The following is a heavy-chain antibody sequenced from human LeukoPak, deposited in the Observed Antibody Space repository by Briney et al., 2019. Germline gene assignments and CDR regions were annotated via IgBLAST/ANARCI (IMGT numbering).Heavy chain of an antibody. CDR3: ARERGWDGYNYSGYYYYMDV. J-gene: IGHJ6*03. D-gene: IGHD5-24*01. Sequence: SETLSLTCIVSGGSISSYYWSWIRQPAGKGLEWIGRLYSSGDTNYNPSLKSRVTMSVDTSKNQFSLKLSSVTAADTAVYYCARERGWDGYNYSGYYYYMDVWGKGTTVTISS. CDR2: LYSSGDT. V-gene: IGHV4-4*07. CDR1: GGSISSYY.